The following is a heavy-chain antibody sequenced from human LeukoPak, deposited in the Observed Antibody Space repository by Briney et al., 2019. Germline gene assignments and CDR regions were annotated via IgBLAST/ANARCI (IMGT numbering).Heavy chain of an antibody. D-gene: IGHD2-15*01. V-gene: IGHV4-39*07. CDR2: IYHSGST. Sequence: PSETLSLTCTVSGGSISSSSYYWGGIRQPPGKGLEWIGSIYHSGSTYYNPSLKSRVTISVDTSKNQFSLKLSSVTAADTAVYYCARDQGVYSYYFDYWGQGTLVTVSS. CDR3: ARDQGVYSYYFDY. CDR1: GGSISSSSYY. J-gene: IGHJ4*02.